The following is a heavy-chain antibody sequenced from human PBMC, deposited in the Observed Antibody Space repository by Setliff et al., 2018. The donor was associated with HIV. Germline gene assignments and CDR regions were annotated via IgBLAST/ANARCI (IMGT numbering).Heavy chain of an antibody. D-gene: IGHD3-10*01. CDR3: AAQDLDRVKYYYMDY. CDR1: GVSISRSTPH. CDR2: LSSKGQA. Sequence: PSETLSLTCTVSGVSISRSTPHWACIRQPPGKGLGWIGALSSKGQAYYNPSLKSRVAISIDSSKNLFSLRLDSLTAADTAVYDCAAQDLDRVKYYYMDYWGPGALVTVSS. V-gene: IGHV4-39*07. J-gene: IGHJ4*02.